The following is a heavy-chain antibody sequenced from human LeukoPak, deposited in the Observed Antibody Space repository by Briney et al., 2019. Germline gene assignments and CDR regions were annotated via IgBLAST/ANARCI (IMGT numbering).Heavy chain of an antibody. CDR3: ARGGLTSFDY. Sequence: PGGSLRLSCAASGFTFSSCSMNWVRQAPGKALEWVSYISSSSRTMYYADSVKGRFTISRDDAKNSLYLQMNSLRAEDTAVYYCARGGLTSFDYWGQGTLVTVSS. V-gene: IGHV3-48*04. D-gene: IGHD3/OR15-3a*01. CDR2: ISSSSRTM. J-gene: IGHJ4*02. CDR1: GFTFSSCS.